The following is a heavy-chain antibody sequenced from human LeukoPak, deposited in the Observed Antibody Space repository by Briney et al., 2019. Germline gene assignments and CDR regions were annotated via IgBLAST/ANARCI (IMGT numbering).Heavy chain of an antibody. V-gene: IGHV3-23*01. CDR3: AQGGHDFNPFYY. Sequence: GGSLRLSCAVSGFTFSSYSMNWVRQAPGEGLEWVSSIKGGGGDPFYADSVRGRFTISRDKSKNTLYLQLNSLRAEDTAVYFCAQGGHDFNPFYYWGQGTLVTVSS. J-gene: IGHJ4*02. D-gene: IGHD2-21*02. CDR2: IKGGGGDP. CDR1: GFTFSSYS.